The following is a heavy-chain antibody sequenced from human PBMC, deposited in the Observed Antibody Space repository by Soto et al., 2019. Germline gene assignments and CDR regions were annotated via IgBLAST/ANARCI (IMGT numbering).Heavy chain of an antibody. CDR2: INHSGST. CDR3: TRGPRPPAITLYYFDC. J-gene: IGHJ4*02. D-gene: IGHD3-10*01. Sequence: SETLSLTCAVYGGSFSGYYWSWIRQPPGKGLEWIGEINHSGSTNYNPSLKSRVTISVDTSKNQFSLKLSSVTAADTAVYYCTRGPRPPAITLYYFDCWGQGTLVTVSS. V-gene: IGHV4-34*01. CDR1: GGSFSGYY.